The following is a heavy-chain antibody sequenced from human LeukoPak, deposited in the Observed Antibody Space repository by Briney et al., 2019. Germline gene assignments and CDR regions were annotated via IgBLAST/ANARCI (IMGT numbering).Heavy chain of an antibody. CDR2: MNPSSGAT. V-gene: IGHV1-8*02. CDR3: ARSGFGGNVNFDL. Sequence: ASVKVSCKASGYIFTSYGINWVRQAAGQGLDWIGWMNPSSGATDYTQKFKGRVTFTRDTSTSTAYMELSSLGSEDTAVYYCARSGFGGNVNFDLWGQGTLVTVSS. CDR1: GYIFTSYG. J-gene: IGHJ4*02. D-gene: IGHD4-23*01.